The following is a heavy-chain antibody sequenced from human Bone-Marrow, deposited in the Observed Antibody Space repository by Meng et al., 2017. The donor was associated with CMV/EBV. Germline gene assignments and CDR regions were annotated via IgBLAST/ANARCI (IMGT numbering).Heavy chain of an antibody. D-gene: IGHD2-2*01. J-gene: IGHJ6*02. CDR1: GFTFSSYA. CDR2: ISGSGGST. Sequence: GESLKISCAASGFTFSSYAMSWVRQAPGKGLEWVSAISGSGGSTYYADSVKGRFTISRDNSKNTLYLQMNSLRAEDTAVYYCAKVVSIVVVPAGGDVWGQGTTVTVSS. CDR3: AKVVSIVVVPAGGDV. V-gene: IGHV3-23*01.